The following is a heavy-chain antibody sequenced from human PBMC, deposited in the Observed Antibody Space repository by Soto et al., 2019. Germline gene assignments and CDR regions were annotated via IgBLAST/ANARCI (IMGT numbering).Heavy chain of an antibody. CDR2: LYSGGTT. V-gene: IGHV3-53*01. Sequence: PXXSLRLSFAASGFTVSSYYMRWVRQAPGKGLEWVSILYSGGTTYYADSVKGRFTISRDNSKNTLYLQMNSLRAEETAVYYCATFTVTNYYYYYYGMDVWGQGTTVTVSS. J-gene: IGHJ6*02. CDR3: ATFTVTNYYYYYYGMDV. CDR1: GFTVSSYY. D-gene: IGHD4-4*01.